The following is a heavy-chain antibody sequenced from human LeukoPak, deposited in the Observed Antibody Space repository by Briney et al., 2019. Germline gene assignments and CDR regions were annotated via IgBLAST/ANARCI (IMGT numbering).Heavy chain of an antibody. CDR1: GGSFSGYY. Sequence: SETLSLTCAVYGGSFSGYYWSWIRQPPGKGLEWIGEISHTGSTNYNPSLKGRVTISVDTSKNQFSLKLSSVTAADTAVYYCARGGNIDYWGQGTLVTVSS. CDR3: ARGGNIDY. D-gene: IGHD2/OR15-2a*01. J-gene: IGHJ4*02. CDR2: ISHTGST. V-gene: IGHV4-34*01.